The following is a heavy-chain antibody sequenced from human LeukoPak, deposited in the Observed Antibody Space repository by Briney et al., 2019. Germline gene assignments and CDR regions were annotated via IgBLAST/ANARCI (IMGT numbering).Heavy chain of an antibody. CDR3: AKRSSSGSGYFDF. J-gene: IGHJ4*02. V-gene: IGHV3-23*01. D-gene: IGHD3-22*01. CDR1: GFTFSNYE. CDR2: ITGSRAST. Sequence: GGSLRLSCAASGFTFSNYEMNWVRPAPGKGLEWVSPITGSRASTNYADSVKGRFTISIDNSKNTIYLQMNSQRANDTHIYYCAKRSSSGSGYFDFWGRGTLVAVSS.